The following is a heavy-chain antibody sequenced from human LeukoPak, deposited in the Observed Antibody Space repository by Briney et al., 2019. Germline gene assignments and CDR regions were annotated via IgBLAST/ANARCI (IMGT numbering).Heavy chain of an antibody. CDR2: IKPDGSEN. CDR1: GFIFSDYW. CDR3: AKTKIAVAGTCDY. V-gene: IGHV3-7*03. D-gene: IGHD6-19*01. J-gene: IGHJ4*02. Sequence: GGSLRLSCAASGFIFSDYWMGWVRQAPGKGLEWVANIKPDGSENYHVDSVKGRFAFSRDNAKNTLYLQMNSLRAEDTAVYYCAKTKIAVAGTCDYWGQGTLVTVSS.